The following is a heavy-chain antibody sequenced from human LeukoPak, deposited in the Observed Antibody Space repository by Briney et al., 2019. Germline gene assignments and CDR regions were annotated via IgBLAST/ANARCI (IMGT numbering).Heavy chain of an antibody. CDR2: IYYSGST. CDR1: GGSISSYY. CDR3: AREAADYDSSGYYSSGDWFDP. J-gene: IGHJ5*02. V-gene: IGHV4-59*01. Sequence: SETLSLTCTVSGGSISSYYWSRIRQPPGKGLEWIGYIYYSGSTNYNPSLKSRVTISVDTSKNQFSLKLSSVTAADTAVYYCAREAADYDSSGYYSSGDWFDPWGQGTLVTVSS. D-gene: IGHD3-22*01.